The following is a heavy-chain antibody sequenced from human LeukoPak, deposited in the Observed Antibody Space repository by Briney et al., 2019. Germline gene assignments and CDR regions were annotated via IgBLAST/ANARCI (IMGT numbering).Heavy chain of an antibody. CDR3: ASMSSGYYFDY. CDR1: GGTFSSYA. Sequence: ASVKVSCKASGGTFSSYAISWVRQAPGQGLEWMGGIIPIFGTANYAQKLQGRVTMTTDTSTSTAYMELRSLRSDDTAVYYCASMSSGYYFDYWGQGTLVTVSS. D-gene: IGHD3-22*01. CDR2: IIPIFGTA. J-gene: IGHJ4*02. V-gene: IGHV1-69*05.